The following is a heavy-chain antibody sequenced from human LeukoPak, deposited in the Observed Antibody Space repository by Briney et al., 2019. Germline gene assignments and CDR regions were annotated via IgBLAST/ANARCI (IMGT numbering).Heavy chain of an antibody. CDR3: AREFGHCYGDNCFYFFDT. D-gene: IGHD4-23*01. CDR1: GYTLTNCN. V-gene: IGHV1-18*01. CDR2: INTYKGDT. J-gene: IGHJ4*02. Sequence: GASVKVSCKASGYTLTNCNISWVRQAPGQGPEWMGWINTYKGDTLYAQKLQGRVTMTADTSTNTAYMELRSLRFDDTAVYYCAREFGHCYGDNCFYFFDTWGQGFRVTVSS.